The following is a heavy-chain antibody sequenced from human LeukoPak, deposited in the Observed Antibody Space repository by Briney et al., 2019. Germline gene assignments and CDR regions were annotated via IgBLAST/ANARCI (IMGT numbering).Heavy chain of an antibody. D-gene: IGHD1-7*01. CDR2: INDSGRI. Sequence: SETLSLTCAVHGGSFSNYYWSWIRQPPGKGLEWIGEINDSGRINYNPSLMSRVTVSVDMSKNQFSLRLTSVTATDTAVYYCARRWNYGRNYYIDVWGNGATVSVSS. CDR1: GGSFSNYY. CDR3: ARRWNYGRNYYIDV. V-gene: IGHV4-34*01. J-gene: IGHJ6*03.